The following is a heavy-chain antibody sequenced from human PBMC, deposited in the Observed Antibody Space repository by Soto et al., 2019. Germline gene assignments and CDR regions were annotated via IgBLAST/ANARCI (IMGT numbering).Heavy chain of an antibody. D-gene: IGHD2-2*01. CDR1: RFTVGSSY. CDR2: IYTGDTP. V-gene: IGHV3-53*01. Sequence: GGSLRLSCAASRFTVGSSYVSWVRQAPGKGLEWVSVIYTGDTPYYADSVKGRFTISRDNSKNTLYLQMNSLRVEDTAVYYCTRDLMDVVPPADDLFDPWGQGILVTVS. J-gene: IGHJ5*02. CDR3: TRDLMDVVPPADDLFDP.